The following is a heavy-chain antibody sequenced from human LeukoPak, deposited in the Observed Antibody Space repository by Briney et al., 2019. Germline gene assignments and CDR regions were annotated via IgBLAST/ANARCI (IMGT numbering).Heavy chain of an antibody. D-gene: IGHD3-22*01. CDR2: ISSSSSYI. J-gene: IGHJ4*02. CDR3: ARTTYYYDSSGYSTPQFDY. Sequence: GGSLRLSCAASGFTFSSYSMNWVRQAPGKGLEWVSSISSSSSYIYYADSVKGRFTISRDNAKNSLYLQMNSLRAEDTAVYYCARTTYYYDSSGYSTPQFDYWGQGTLVTVSS. V-gene: IGHV3-21*01. CDR1: GFTFSSYS.